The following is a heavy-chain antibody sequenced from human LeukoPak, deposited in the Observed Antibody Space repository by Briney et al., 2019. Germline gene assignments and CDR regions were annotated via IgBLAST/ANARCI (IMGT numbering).Heavy chain of an antibody. J-gene: IGHJ4*02. V-gene: IGHV7-4-1*02. CDR3: ARDSATTVLDY. CDR1: GYTFIGYS. Sequence: ASVKVSCKASGYTFIGYSINWVRQAPGRGLEWMGWINTNTGNPTYAQGFTGRFVFSLDTSVNTAYLQISSLKTDDTAIFYCARDSATTVLDYWGQGTLVTVSS. D-gene: IGHD4-17*01. CDR2: INTNTGNP.